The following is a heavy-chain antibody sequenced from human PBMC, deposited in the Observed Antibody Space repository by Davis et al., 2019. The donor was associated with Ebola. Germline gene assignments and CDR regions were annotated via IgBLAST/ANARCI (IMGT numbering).Heavy chain of an antibody. J-gene: IGHJ4*02. D-gene: IGHD4-23*01. CDR1: GFTFSASS. CDR3: SRDYGGAGDY. CDR2: IRSRADSYAT. V-gene: IGHV3-73*01. Sequence: PGGSLRLSCAASGFTFSASSVYWVRQTSAKGLEWLGRIRSRADSYATAYAVSVKGRFTISRDDSKNTAYLQMNSLKTEDTAVYYCSRDYGGAGDYWGQGTLVTVSS.